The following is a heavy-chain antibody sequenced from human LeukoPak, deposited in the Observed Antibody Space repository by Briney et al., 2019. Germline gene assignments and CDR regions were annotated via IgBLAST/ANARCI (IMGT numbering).Heavy chain of an antibody. CDR1: GFTFGDYA. J-gene: IGHJ4*02. CDR3: TRYRGYSYGYLLDY. CDR2: IRSKAYGGTT. Sequence: GGSLRLSCTASGFTFGDYAMSWFRQAPGKGLEWVGFIRSKAYGGTTEYAASVKGRFTISRDDSKSIAYLQMNSLKTEDTAVYYCTRYRGYSYGYLLDYWGQGTLVTVSS. V-gene: IGHV3-49*03. D-gene: IGHD5-18*01.